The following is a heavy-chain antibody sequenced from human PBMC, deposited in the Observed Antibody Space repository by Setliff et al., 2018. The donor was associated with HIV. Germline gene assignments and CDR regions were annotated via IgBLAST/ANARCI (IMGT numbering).Heavy chain of an antibody. CDR1: GYTFTDNY. CDR3: ARDQKGYSYGYFDS. V-gene: IGHV1-2*04. Sequence: ASVKVSCKASGYTFTDNYIHWVRQAPGQGLEWMAWINSATGGTNYAQNFQGWVTVTRDTSINTVYMELSSLKSDDTAVYYCARDQKGYSYGYFDSWGQGTLVTVSS. J-gene: IGHJ4*02. D-gene: IGHD5-18*01. CDR2: INSATGGT.